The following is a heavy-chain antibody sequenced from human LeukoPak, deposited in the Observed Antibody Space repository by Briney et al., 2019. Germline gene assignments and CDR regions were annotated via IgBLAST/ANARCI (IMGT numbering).Heavy chain of an antibody. CDR2: ISTYNGDT. V-gene: IGHV1-18*01. J-gene: IGHJ4*02. D-gene: IGHD2-2*01. Sequence: ASVKVSCKASGYTFTTYGVNWVRRAPGQGLEWRGWISTYNGDTNYAQKFQGRVTMTADTSTSTTYMELRSLRSDDTAVYYCALIPYCTTATCYYFDFWGQGTLVTVSS. CDR1: GYTFTTYG. CDR3: ALIPYCTTATCYYFDF.